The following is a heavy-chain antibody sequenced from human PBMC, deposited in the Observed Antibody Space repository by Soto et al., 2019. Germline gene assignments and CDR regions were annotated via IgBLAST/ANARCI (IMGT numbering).Heavy chain of an antibody. CDR3: ARDRVESGYPEYFQH. Sequence: GGSLRLSCAASGFPVSSNYMSWVRQAPGKGLEWVSVIYSGGSTYYADSVKGRSTISRDNSKNTLYLQMNSLRAEDTAVYYCARDRVESGYPEYFQHWGQGTLVTVSS. CDR1: GFPVSSNY. CDR2: IYSGGST. J-gene: IGHJ1*01. D-gene: IGHD3-22*01. V-gene: IGHV3-53*01.